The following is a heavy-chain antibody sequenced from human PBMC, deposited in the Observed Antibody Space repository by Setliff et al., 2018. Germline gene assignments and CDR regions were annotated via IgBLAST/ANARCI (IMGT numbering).Heavy chain of an antibody. V-gene: IGHV1-46*01. Sequence: ASVKVSCKASGYTFTTYYMHWVRQAPGQGLEXXXXXXXXXXXXXXXXXXQXXVKMTRDTSTNTVYMQLSSLRSEDTAVYYCARESTAKNFWGEYSDYWGQGTLVTVSS. CDR2: XXXXXXXX. D-gene: IGHD3-3*01. J-gene: IGHJ4*02. CDR3: ARESTAKNFWGEYSDY. CDR1: GYTFTTYY.